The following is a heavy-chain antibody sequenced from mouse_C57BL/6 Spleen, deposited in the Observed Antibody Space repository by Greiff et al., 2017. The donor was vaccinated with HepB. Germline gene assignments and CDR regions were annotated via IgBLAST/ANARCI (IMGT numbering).Heavy chain of an antibody. CDR1: GYTFTDYY. CDR2: INPYNGGT. D-gene: IGHD2-3*01. V-gene: IGHV1-19*01. Sequence: EVQLQQSGPVLVKPGASVKMSCKASGYTFTDYYMNWVKQSHGKSLEWIGVINPYNGGTSYNQKFKGKATLTVDKSSSTAYMELNSLTSEDSAVYYCARSRWFPYWYFDVWGTGTTVTVSS. J-gene: IGHJ1*03. CDR3: ARSRWFPYWYFDV.